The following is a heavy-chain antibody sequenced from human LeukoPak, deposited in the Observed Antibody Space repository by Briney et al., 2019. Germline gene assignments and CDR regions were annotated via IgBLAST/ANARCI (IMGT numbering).Heavy chain of an antibody. CDR3: ARHLWFGELLSTFDP. J-gene: IGHJ5*02. CDR1: GGSISSSSYY. D-gene: IGHD3-10*01. Sequence: SETLSLTCTVSGGSISSSSYYWGWIRQPPGKGLEWIGSIYYSGSTSYNPSLKSRVTISVDTSKNQFSLKLSSVTAADTAVYYCARHLWFGELLSTFDPWGQGTLVTVSS. V-gene: IGHV4-39*01. CDR2: IYYSGST.